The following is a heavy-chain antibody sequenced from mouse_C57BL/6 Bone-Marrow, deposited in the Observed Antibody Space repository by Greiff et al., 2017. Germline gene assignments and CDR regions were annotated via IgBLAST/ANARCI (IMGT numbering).Heavy chain of an antibody. V-gene: IGHV14-4*01. CDR2: IDPESGYT. D-gene: IGHD2-1*01. CDR1: GFNINDDY. J-gene: IGHJ2*03. Sequence: VQLQQSGAELVRPGASVKLSCTASGFNINDDYIPWVKQRPEQGLEWIGWIDPESGYTEYASTFKGKATITSDTSSNTAYLQLSSLTSEDTAFYYCSSFDGNYFDFWGRGTRLSVAS. CDR3: SSFDGNYFDF.